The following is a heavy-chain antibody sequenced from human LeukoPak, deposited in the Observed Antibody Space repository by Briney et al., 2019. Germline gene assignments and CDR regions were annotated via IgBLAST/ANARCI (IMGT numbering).Heavy chain of an antibody. Sequence: GGSLRLSCAASGFTFSSYSMNWVRQAPGKGLEWVSYISSSSSTIYYADSVKGRFTISRDNAKNSLYLQMNSLRAEDTAVYYCARDPSEGELQETTGWGQGTLVTVSS. CDR2: ISSSSSTI. D-gene: IGHD4-11*01. CDR3: ARDPSEGELQETTG. V-gene: IGHV3-48*04. J-gene: IGHJ4*02. CDR1: GFTFSSYS.